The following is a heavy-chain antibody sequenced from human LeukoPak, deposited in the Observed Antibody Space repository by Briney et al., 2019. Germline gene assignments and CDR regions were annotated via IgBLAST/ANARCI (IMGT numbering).Heavy chain of an antibody. J-gene: IGHJ4*02. Sequence: GSLRLSCAASGFTFSSYAMSWVRQAPGKGLEWVSAISGSGGSTYYADSVKGRFTISRDNSRNTLYLQMNSLRAEDTAVYYCAKDYSSGWHHYDYWGQGTLVTVSS. CDR3: AKDYSSGWHHYDY. CDR2: ISGSGGST. D-gene: IGHD6-19*01. CDR1: GFTFSSYA. V-gene: IGHV3-23*01.